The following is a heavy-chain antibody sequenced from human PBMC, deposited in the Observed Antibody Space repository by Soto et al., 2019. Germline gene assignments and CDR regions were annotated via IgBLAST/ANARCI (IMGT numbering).Heavy chain of an antibody. J-gene: IGHJ5*02. D-gene: IGHD2-15*01. Sequence: ASVKVSCKASGYTFTGYYMHWVRQAPGQGLEWMGWINPNSGGTNYAQKFQGWVTMTRDTSISTAYMELSRLRSDDTAVYYCARYPSYCSGGSCYGWFDPWGQGTLVTVSS. CDR3: ARYPSYCSGGSCYGWFDP. CDR2: INPNSGGT. V-gene: IGHV1-2*04. CDR1: GYTFTGYY.